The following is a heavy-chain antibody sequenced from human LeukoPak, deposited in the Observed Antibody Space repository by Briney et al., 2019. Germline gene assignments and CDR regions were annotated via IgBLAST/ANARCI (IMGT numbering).Heavy chain of an antibody. CDR1: GFTFSTYN. CDR3: STEGLSLYPDH. CDR2: ISSGSEII. Sequence: GGSLRLSCAASGFTFSTYNMNWVRQAPGKGLEWVSFISSGSEIIYYADSVKGRFTVSRDNAKNSLYLQMNSLKTEDTAVYFCSTEGLSLYPDHWGQGTLVTVSS. J-gene: IGHJ4*02. V-gene: IGHV3-48*01.